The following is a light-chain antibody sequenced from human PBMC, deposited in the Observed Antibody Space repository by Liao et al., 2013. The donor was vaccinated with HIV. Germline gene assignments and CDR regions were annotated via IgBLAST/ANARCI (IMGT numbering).Light chain of an antibody. CDR3: QAWDSNTVV. CDR2: QDT. Sequence: SYELTQPPSVSVSPGQTASITCSGDKLGDQYACWYQLKPGQSPVLVIHQDTKRPSGIPERFSGSSSGNTATLTISGTQAMDEADYYCQAWDSNTVVFGGGTKLTVL. J-gene: IGLJ2*01. V-gene: IGLV3-1*01. CDR1: KLGDQY.